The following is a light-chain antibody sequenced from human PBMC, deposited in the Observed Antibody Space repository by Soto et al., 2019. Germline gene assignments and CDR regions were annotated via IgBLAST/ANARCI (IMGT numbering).Light chain of an antibody. Sequence: VLTQSPGTLSLSPGERATHSCSASQSLRTXFLAWDQQKPGQAPRIISFGASGMATGSPDRLSGSGSGTEFTLTISSLQSEDFSAYYCQQYHNGPRTFGQGTRLEIK. CDR1: QSLRTXF. CDR2: GAS. CDR3: QQYHNGPRT. V-gene: IGKV3D-15*01. J-gene: IGKJ5*01.